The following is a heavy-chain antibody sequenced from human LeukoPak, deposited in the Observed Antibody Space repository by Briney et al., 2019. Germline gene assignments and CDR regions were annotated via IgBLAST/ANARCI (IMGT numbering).Heavy chain of an antibody. CDR1: GVSISSGGYY. J-gene: IGHJ4*02. Sequence: SETLSLTCTVSGVSISSGGYYWSWIRQHPGKGLEWIGYIYYSGSTYYNPSLKSRVTISVDTSKNQFSLKLSSVTAADTAVYYCARDRHSSSWYGADYWGQGTLVTVSS. D-gene: IGHD6-13*01. V-gene: IGHV4-31*03. CDR3: ARDRHSSSWYGADY. CDR2: IYYSGST.